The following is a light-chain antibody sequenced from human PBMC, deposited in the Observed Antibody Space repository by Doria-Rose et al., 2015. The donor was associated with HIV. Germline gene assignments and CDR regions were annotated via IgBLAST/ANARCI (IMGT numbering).Light chain of an antibody. CDR2: DGS. CDR3: HQYGTSWT. V-gene: IGKV3-20*01. Sequence: PGERATLSCRASQSFSSTYLAWYQQKPGQAPSLLIYDGSTRATGIPDRFSASGSGTDFTLTINRLEPEDFALYYCHQYGTSWTFGQGTKVEI. CDR1: QSFSSTY. J-gene: IGKJ1*01.